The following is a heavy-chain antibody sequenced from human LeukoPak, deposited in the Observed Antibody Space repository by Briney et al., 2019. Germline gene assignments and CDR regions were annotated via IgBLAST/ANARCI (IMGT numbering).Heavy chain of an antibody. CDR1: GYTFTSYA. V-gene: IGHV1-3*03. Sequence: EASVKVSCKASGYTFTSYAMHWVRQAPGQRLEWMGWINAGNGNTKYSQEFQGRVTITRDTSASTAYMELSSLRSEDMAVYYCARGEARRGYSYGSDYWGQGTLVTVSS. D-gene: IGHD5-18*01. CDR3: ARGEARRGYSYGSDY. J-gene: IGHJ4*02. CDR2: INAGNGNT.